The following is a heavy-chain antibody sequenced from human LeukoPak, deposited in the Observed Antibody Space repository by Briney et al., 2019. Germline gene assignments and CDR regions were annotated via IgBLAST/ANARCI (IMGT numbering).Heavy chain of an antibody. CDR1: GYTFTRYG. CDR2: ISASNGNT. CDR3: ARRSHGDYASYWYFDL. J-gene: IGHJ2*01. D-gene: IGHD4-17*01. Sequence: ASVKVSCKASGYTFTRYGISWVRQAPGQGLQWLGWISASNGNTNYAQKFRDRVTMSTDTSTGTAYLDVRSLTSDDTAVYYCARRSHGDYASYWYFDLWGRGTLVTVSS. V-gene: IGHV1-18*01.